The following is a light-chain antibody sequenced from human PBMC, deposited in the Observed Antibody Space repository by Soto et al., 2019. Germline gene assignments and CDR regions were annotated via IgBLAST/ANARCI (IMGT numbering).Light chain of an antibody. J-gene: IGLJ3*02. Sequence: QAVVTQPPSASGTPGQRITISCSGRTSNIGNNIVSWYHHLPGTAPKLLIYDNNKRPSGVPDRFFASKSGTSASLAISGLQPEDESHYYCAAWDDSLNGLVFGGGTKVTVL. V-gene: IGLV1-44*01. CDR3: AAWDDSLNGLV. CDR2: DNN. CDR1: TSNIGNNI.